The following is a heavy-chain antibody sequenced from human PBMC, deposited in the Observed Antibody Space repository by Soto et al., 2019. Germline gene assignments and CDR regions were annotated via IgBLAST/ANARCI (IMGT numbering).Heavy chain of an antibody. D-gene: IGHD2-2*02. Sequence: WASVKVSCKSSGYTFSGYYIHCLRQAPGQVLEWMGWINPNSGGTNYAQKFQGRVTVTRDTPTSTAYMELSRLTSDDTAVYYCARSLTEGYCTITGCYTRPLYGMDVWGQGTTVTVSS. J-gene: IGHJ6*02. CDR3: ARSLTEGYCTITGCYTRPLYGMDV. V-gene: IGHV1-2*02. CDR2: INPNSGGT. CDR1: GYTFSGYY.